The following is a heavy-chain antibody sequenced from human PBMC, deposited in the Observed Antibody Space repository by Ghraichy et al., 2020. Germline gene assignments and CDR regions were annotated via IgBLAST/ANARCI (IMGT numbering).Heavy chain of an antibody. CDR2: IYHSGSA. CDR3: AVLASNGVDV. Sequence: SETLSLTCIVFGGSVSTDPYSWTWVRQPSGKGLEWIGYIYHSGSAFPNPSLKSRVGISVDRAENQFSLKLSSVSAADTGVYYCAVLASNGVDVWGQGTKVTVSS. CDR1: GGSVSTDPYS. J-gene: IGHJ6*02. V-gene: IGHV4-30-2*01.